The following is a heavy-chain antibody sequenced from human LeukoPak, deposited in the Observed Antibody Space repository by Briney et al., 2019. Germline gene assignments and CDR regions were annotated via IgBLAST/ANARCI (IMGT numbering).Heavy chain of an antibody. CDR1: GFTFSSYG. CDR2: ISSSSYI. Sequence: GGSLRLSCAASGFTFSSYGMHWVRQAPGKGLEWVSSISSSSYIYYADSVKGRFTISRDNAKNSLYLQMNSLRAEDTAVYYCARDTGQWLAHDYWGQGILVTVSS. CDR3: ARDTGQWLAHDY. D-gene: IGHD6-19*01. J-gene: IGHJ4*02. V-gene: IGHV3-21*01.